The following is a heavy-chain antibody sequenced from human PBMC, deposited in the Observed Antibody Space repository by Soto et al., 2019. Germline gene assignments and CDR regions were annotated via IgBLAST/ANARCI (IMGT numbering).Heavy chain of an antibody. J-gene: IGHJ6*02. CDR1: GFTFTSSA. D-gene: IGHD6-6*01. CDR2: IVVGSGNT. V-gene: IGHV1-58*01. Sequence: SVKVSCKAPGFTFTSSAVQWVRQARGQRLEWIGWIVVGSGNTNYAQKFQERVTITRDTSTSTAYMELSSLRSEDTAVYYCARDLGIPSYYYYYYGMDVWGQGTTVTVSS. CDR3: ARDLGIPSYYYYYYGMDV.